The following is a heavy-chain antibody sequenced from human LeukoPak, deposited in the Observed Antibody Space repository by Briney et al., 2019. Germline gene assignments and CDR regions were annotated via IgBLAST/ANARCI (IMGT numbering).Heavy chain of an antibody. CDR1: GFTFSSNG. V-gene: IGHV3-30*02. CDR3: ARGSMVTGFDY. D-gene: IGHD5-18*01. CDR2: IQYDGSKK. J-gene: IGHJ4*02. Sequence: PGGPLRLSCVASGFTFSSNGMHWVRQAPGKGLEWVTFIQYDGSKKYYADSVKSRFTISRDNSKNSLYLQMNSLRAEDTAVYYCARGSMVTGFDYWGQGTLVTVSS.